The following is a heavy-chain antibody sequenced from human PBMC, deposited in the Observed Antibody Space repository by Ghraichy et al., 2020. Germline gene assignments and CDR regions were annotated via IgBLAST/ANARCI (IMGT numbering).Heavy chain of an antibody. CDR3: TTGRGSGSETVDY. J-gene: IGHJ4*02. V-gene: IGHV3-15*01. D-gene: IGHD3-10*01. Sequence: GESLNISCAASGFTFSNAWMTWVRQAPGKGLEWAGRIKSQTDGGTTDYPAPVRGRFTVSRDDSKNTVYLQMNSLRTEDTAVYYCTTGRGSGSETVDYWGQGTLVTVSP. CDR2: IKSQTDGGTT. CDR1: GFTFSNAW.